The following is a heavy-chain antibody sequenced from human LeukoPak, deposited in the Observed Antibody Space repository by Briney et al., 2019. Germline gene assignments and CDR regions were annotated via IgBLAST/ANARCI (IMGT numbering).Heavy chain of an antibody. CDR3: SPPQNYHYYGMDV. J-gene: IGHJ6*02. V-gene: IGHV3-23*01. CDR2: ISGSGGST. Sequence: GGSLRLSCAASGFTFSSYAMSWVRQAPGKGLEWVSAISGSGGSTYYADSVKGRFTISRDNSKNTLYLQMNSLRAEDTAVYYCSPPQNYHYYGMDVWGQGTTVTVSS. CDR1: GFTFSSYA.